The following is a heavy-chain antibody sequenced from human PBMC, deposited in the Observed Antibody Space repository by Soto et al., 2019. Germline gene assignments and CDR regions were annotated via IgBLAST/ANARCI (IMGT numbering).Heavy chain of an antibody. CDR2: IYFRGST. CDR3: ARGSVAAAGTDFDY. CDR1: GGTLSSTNYY. V-gene: IGHV4-39*01. Sequence: XTLSLAGTVSGGTLSSTNYYWGWIRQPPGKGLEWIGNIYFRGSTYYSPSLKSRVTMYVDPSQNQFSLKLSSVTAAYTAIYYCARGSVAAAGTDFDYWGQGTLVTV. J-gene: IGHJ4*02. D-gene: IGHD6-13*01.